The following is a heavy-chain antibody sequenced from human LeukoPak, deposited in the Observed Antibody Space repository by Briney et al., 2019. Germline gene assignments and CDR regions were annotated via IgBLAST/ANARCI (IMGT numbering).Heavy chain of an antibody. D-gene: IGHD5-18*01. V-gene: IGHV4-61*02. CDR1: GGSISSGSYY. J-gene: IGHJ4*02. CDR2: IYTSGST. Sequence: PSQTLSLTCTVSGGSISSGSYYWSWIRQPAGKGLEWIGRIYTSGSTNYNPSLKSRVTISVDTSKNQFSLKLSSVTAADTAVYYCVRDNPDTAMGIDYWGQGTLVTVSS. CDR3: VRDNPDTAMGIDY.